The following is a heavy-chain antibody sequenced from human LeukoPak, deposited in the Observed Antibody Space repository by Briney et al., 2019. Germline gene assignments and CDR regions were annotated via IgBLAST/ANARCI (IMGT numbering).Heavy chain of an antibody. CDR2: IIAILGIA. J-gene: IGHJ6*02. Sequence: SVKVSCKASGGTFSSYAISWVRQAPGQGLEWMGKIIAILGIANYAQKFQGRVTITADKSTSTAYMELSSLRSEDTAVYYCARVVTRLRFLEDGMDVWGQGTTVTVSS. CDR3: ARVVTRLRFLEDGMDV. D-gene: IGHD3-3*01. V-gene: IGHV1-69*04. CDR1: GGTFSSYA.